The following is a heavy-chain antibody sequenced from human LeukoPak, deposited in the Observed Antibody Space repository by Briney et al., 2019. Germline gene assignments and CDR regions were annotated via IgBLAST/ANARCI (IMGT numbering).Heavy chain of an antibody. V-gene: IGHV4-59*08. D-gene: IGHD2-15*01. CDR2: IYYSGST. CDR3: ARHGYCSGGSCYWDY. J-gene: IGHJ4*02. CDR1: GGSISPFY. Sequence: SETLSLTCTVSGGSISPFYWSWIRQPPGKGLDWIAYIYYSGSTRYSPSLKSRVAISVDTSNNQVSLKLSSVTAADTAVYYCARHGYCSGGSCYWDYWGQGTLVTVSS.